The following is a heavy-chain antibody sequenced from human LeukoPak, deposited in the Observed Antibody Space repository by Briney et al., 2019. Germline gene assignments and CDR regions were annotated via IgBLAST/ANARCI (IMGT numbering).Heavy chain of an antibody. D-gene: IGHD3-10*01. V-gene: IGHV1-18*01. CDR3: ARGGIRRGVLLWFGESDY. CDR2: ISAYNGNT. Sequence: ASVKVSCKASGYTFTSYGISWVRQAPGQGLEWMGWISAYNGNTNYAQKLQGRVTMTTDTSTSTAYMELRSLRSDDTAVHYCARGGIRRGVLLWFGESDYWGQGTLVTVSS. J-gene: IGHJ4*02. CDR1: GYTFTSYG.